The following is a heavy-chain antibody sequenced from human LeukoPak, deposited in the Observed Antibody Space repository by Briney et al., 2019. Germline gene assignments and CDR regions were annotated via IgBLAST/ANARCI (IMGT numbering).Heavy chain of an antibody. V-gene: IGHV5-51*01. CDR3: ARGLSDYGDYRTFWFDP. D-gene: IGHD4-17*01. CDR1: GYSFTSYW. Sequence: GESLKISCKGSGYSFTSYWIGWVRQMPGKGLEWMGIIYPGDSDTRYSPSFQGQVTISADKSISTAYLQWSSLKASDTAMYYCARGLSDYGDYRTFWFDPWGQGTLVTVSS. J-gene: IGHJ5*02. CDR2: IYPGDSDT.